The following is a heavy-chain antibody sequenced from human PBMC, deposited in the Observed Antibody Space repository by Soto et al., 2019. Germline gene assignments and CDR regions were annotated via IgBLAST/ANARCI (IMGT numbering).Heavy chain of an antibody. CDR1: GYTITDYY. V-gene: IGHV1-2*04. D-gene: IGHD3-3*01. CDR2: INPNSGGT. Sequence: GGSLEVFCKYSGYTITDYYMHWVGQDPVQELEWMGWINPNSGGTNYAQKFQGWVTMTRDTSISTAYMELSRLRSDDTAVYYCAIHWLSSFWSGYCTHYYFDYWGQGNLVTVSS. CDR3: AIHWLSSFWSGYCTHYYFDY. J-gene: IGHJ4*01.